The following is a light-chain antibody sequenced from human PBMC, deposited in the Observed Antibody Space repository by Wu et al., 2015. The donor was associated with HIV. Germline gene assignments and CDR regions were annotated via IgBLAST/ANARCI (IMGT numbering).Light chain of an antibody. CDR2: AAS. CDR3: QQGKSFPLT. Sequence: DTQLTQSPSSLSASVGDRVTITCRASQDMSDWLAWYQQKPGKAPKLLIYAASTLQSGVSSRFRGSGSGTDFTLIISSLQPEDFATYYCQQGKSFPLTFGGGTKVEIK. CDR1: QDMSDW. V-gene: IGKV1-12*01. J-gene: IGKJ4*01.